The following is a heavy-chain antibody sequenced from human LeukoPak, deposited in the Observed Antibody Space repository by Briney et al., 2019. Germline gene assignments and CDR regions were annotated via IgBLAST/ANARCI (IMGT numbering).Heavy chain of an antibody. CDR3: ANYCSGGSCSSGNAFDI. V-gene: IGHV1-2*02. D-gene: IGHD2-15*01. CDR2: MNATSRST. CDR1: GYTISGYN. J-gene: IGHJ3*02. Sequence: EASLNVSCTASGYTISGYNMHWGRQAPAPGHGRVGRMNATSRSTNYAQKLQGRVTGTRVEFIGPGYMEMSRLRSYDTAVYYCANYCSGGSCSSGNAFDIWGQGTKVTVSS.